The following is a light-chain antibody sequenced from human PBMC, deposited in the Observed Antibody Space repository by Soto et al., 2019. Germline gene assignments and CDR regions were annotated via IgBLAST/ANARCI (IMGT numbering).Light chain of an antibody. V-gene: IGKV3-15*01. CDR3: QQYKNWPKT. CDR2: GAS. J-gene: IGKJ1*01. Sequence: EIVLTQSPVTLSLSPGERATLSCRASQNISSYLIWYQQKPGQAPRLLIYGASSRATDIPARFSGSGSGTEFTLTISSLQSEDFAVYYCQQYKNWPKTFGQGTKVDIK. CDR1: QNISSY.